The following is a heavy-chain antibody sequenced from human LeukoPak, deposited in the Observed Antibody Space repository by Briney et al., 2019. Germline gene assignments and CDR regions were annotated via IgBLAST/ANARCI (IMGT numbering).Heavy chain of an antibody. V-gene: IGHV3-23*01. J-gene: IGHJ4*02. Sequence: PGGSLRLSCATSGFTFSNAWMSWVRQAPGKGLEWVSAISGSGGSTYYADSVKGRFTISRDNSKNTLYLQMNSLRAEDTAVYYCAKERGGNSRGGFDYWGQGTLVTVSS. CDR2: ISGSGGST. CDR3: AKERGGNSRGGFDY. D-gene: IGHD4-23*01. CDR1: GFTFSNAW.